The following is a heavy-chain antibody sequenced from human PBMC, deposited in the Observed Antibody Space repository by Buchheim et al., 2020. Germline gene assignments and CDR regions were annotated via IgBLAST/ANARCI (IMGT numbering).Heavy chain of an antibody. CDR3: ARESTGGRGYFDY. V-gene: IGHV4-59*01. Sequence: QVQLQESGPGLVKPSETLSLTCIVSGGSISSYYWSWIRQPPGKGLEWIGNTNYCNPSLKSRVTISVDTSKNQISLKLSSMTAADTAVYYCARESTGGRGYFDYWGQGTL. CDR2: TN. J-gene: IGHJ4*02. D-gene: IGHD2-15*01. CDR1: GGSISSYY.